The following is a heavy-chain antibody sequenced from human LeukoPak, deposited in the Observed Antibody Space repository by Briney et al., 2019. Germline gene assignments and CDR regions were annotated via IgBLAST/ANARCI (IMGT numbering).Heavy chain of an antibody. J-gene: IGHJ4*02. D-gene: IGHD2/OR15-2a*01. V-gene: IGHV1-18*01. Sequence: ASVTVSCKASDYTFTSHGITWVRQAPGQGLEWVGWINAYNGHTNYVQNLQGRATMTTDTSTSTAYMELRSLRSDDTAVYYCARGEYNYFDYWGQGALVTVSS. CDR2: INAYNGHT. CDR3: ARGEYNYFDY. CDR1: DYTFTSHG.